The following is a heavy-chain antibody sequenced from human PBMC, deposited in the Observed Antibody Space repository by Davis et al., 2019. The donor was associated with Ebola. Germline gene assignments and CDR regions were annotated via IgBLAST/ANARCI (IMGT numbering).Heavy chain of an antibody. J-gene: IGHJ4*02. Sequence: ASVKVSCKASGFTFTTYYMHWVRQAPGQGLEWMGIISPSGGSTPYAQKFQGRVTMTRDTSASTVYMELSSLRSEDTAVYYCARSSGWFYHFDYWGQGALVTVSS. D-gene: IGHD6-19*01. CDR1: GFTFTTYY. CDR3: ARSSGWFYHFDY. CDR2: ISPSGGST. V-gene: IGHV1-46*01.